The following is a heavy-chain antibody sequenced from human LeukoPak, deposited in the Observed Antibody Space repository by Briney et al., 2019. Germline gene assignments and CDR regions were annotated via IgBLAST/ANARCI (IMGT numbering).Heavy chain of an antibody. CDR2: ISGSGGST. CDR3: ARPRYCSGGSCYSDY. V-gene: IGHV3-23*01. J-gene: IGHJ4*02. CDR1: GFTFSSYA. D-gene: IGHD2-15*01. Sequence: PGGSLRLSCAASGFTFSSYAMSWVRQAPGKGLEWVSGISGSGGSTYYADSVKGRFTISRDNSKNTLYLQMNSLRDDDTAVYYCARPRYCSGGSCYSDYWGQGTLVTVSS.